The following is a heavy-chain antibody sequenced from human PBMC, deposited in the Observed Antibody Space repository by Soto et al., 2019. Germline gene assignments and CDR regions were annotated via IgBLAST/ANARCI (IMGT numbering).Heavy chain of an antibody. D-gene: IGHD1-26*01. Sequence: PGGSLRLSCAASGFTVSTNYMSWVRQAPGKGLEWVSVIYSGGSTYYADSVKGRFTISRDNSKNTLYLQMNSLRAEDTAIYYCAREAVGGTTEYYYYYGMDVWGQGTTVTVSS. CDR3: AREAVGGTTEYYYYYGMDV. CDR1: GFTVSTNY. V-gene: IGHV3-53*01. J-gene: IGHJ6*02. CDR2: IYSGGST.